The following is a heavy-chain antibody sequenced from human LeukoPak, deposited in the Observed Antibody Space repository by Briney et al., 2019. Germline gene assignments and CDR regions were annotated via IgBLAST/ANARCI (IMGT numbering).Heavy chain of an antibody. CDR2: ISAYNGNT. V-gene: IGHV1-18*04. Sequence: GASVTVSCKPSGYTFTSYGISWLRQAPGQGLEWMGWISAYNGNTNYAQKLQGRVTMTTDTSTSTAYMELRSLRSDDTAVYYCARGRPSYYYYGMDVWGKGTTVTVSS. CDR3: ARGRPSYYYYGMDV. J-gene: IGHJ6*04. CDR1: GYTFTSYG.